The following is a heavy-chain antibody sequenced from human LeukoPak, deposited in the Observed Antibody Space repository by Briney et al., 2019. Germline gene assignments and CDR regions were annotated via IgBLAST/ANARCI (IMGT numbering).Heavy chain of an antibody. CDR3: SRGVVSTGNSRYYYYYMDV. J-gene: IGHJ6*03. V-gene: IGHV4-59*11. Sequence: PSANMLLTCIGTGGSLSSHYWSWLRQPPGTGLDWIWYIYYSGSTNYNPSLKPRVTISVDTSKNQFSLKLSSVTAADTDVYYCSRGVVSTGNSRYYYYYMDVWGKGTPVTVSS. D-gene: IGHD1-1*01. CDR2: IYYSGST. CDR1: GGSLSSHY.